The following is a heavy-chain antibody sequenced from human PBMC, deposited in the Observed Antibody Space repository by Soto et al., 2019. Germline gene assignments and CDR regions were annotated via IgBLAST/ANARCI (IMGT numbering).Heavy chain of an antibody. D-gene: IGHD6-13*01. CDR3: AKGKGIAAAAFDY. V-gene: IGHV3-30*18. CDR1: GFTFSSYG. CDR2: ISYDGSNK. J-gene: IGHJ4*02. Sequence: QVQLVESGGGVVQPGRSLRLSCAASGFTFSSYGMHWVRQAPGKGLEWVAVISYDGSNKYYADSVKGRFTISRENSKNTLYLQMNSLRAEDTAVYYCAKGKGIAAAAFDYWGQGTLVTVSS.